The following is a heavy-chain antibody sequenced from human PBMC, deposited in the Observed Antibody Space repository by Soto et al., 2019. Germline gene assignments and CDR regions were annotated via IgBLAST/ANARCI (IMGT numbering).Heavy chain of an antibody. CDR2: IYYSGST. CDR1: CGYISSSSYY. J-gene: IGHJ4*02. D-gene: IGHD3-22*01. Sequence: SETLSLTYTVSCGYISSSSYYWGWIRQPPGKGLEWIGSIYYSGSTYYNPSLKSRVTISVDTSKNQFSLKLSSVTAADTAVYYCARQTAEYYYDSSGYYYDYWGQGTLVTVSS. V-gene: IGHV4-39*01. CDR3: ARQTAEYYYDSSGYYYDY.